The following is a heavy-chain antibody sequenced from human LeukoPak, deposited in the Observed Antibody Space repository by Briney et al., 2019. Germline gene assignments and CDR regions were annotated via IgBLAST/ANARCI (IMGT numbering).Heavy chain of an antibody. Sequence: GGSLRLSCAASGFTFSSYAMSWVHQAPGKGLEWVSAISGSGGSTYYADSVKGRFTISRDNSKNTLYLQMNSLRAEDTAVYYCAKDRPVGATSYYYYGMDVWGQGTTVTVSS. D-gene: IGHD1-26*01. CDR2: ISGSGGST. CDR1: GFTFSSYA. J-gene: IGHJ6*02. CDR3: AKDRPVGATSYYYYGMDV. V-gene: IGHV3-23*01.